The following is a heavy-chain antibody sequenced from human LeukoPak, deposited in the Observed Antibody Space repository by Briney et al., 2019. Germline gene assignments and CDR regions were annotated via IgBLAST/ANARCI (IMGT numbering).Heavy chain of an antibody. D-gene: IGHD3-22*01. CDR1: GLTFSNYN. CDR3: ARDPYYHDNSFGAFDV. V-gene: IGHV3-7*01. Sequence: GGSLRLSCAASGLTFSNYNMNWVRQAPGKGLEWVANIKEDGGEQYSVDSVKGRFTISRDNAKNSLYLQMNSLRAEDTAVYYCARDPYYHDNSFGAFDVWGQGTMVTVSS. CDR2: IKEDGGEQ. J-gene: IGHJ3*01.